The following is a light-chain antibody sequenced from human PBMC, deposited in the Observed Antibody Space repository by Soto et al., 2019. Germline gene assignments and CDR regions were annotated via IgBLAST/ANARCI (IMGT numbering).Light chain of an antibody. V-gene: IGKV3-15*01. J-gene: IGKJ4*01. CDR2: NPS. CDR1: QSVSSN. CDR3: QQYDDWRLT. Sequence: EIGMTQSPSTLSVSPGERATLSCGASQSVSSNLAWYQQTPGQAPKHLLYNPSTRDTGIPARFSGSGSGTEFTLTISSLQSEDFAIYYCQQYDDWRLTVGGGTKVEIK.